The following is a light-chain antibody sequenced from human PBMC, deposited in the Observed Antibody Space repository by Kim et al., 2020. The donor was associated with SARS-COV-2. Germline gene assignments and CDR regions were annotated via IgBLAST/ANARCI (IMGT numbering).Light chain of an antibody. CDR2: AAS. CDR1: QTVSSN. J-gene: IGKJ4*01. Sequence: EVVLTQSPATLSVSPGEGATLSCRASQTVSSNLAWYQQKPGQPPRRLIYAASVRATGIPALFSGSVSGTEFTLTITSLQSEDFAVYYCQQYYTWPRSFGGGTKVDIK. CDR3: QQYYTWPRS. V-gene: IGKV3-15*01.